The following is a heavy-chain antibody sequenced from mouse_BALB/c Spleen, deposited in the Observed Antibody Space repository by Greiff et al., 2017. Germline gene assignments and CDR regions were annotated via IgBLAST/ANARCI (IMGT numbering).Heavy chain of an antibody. CDR2: ISDGGSYT. CDR3: ARGSYGYFDV. J-gene: IGHJ1*01. Sequence: EVKLVESGGGLVKPGGSLKLSCADSGFTFSDYYMSWVRQTPEKRLEWVATISDGGSYTYYPDSVKGRFTISRDNAKNNLYLQMSSLKSEDTAMYYCARGSYGYFDVWGAGTTVTVSS. CDR1: GFTFSDYY. V-gene: IGHV5-4*02.